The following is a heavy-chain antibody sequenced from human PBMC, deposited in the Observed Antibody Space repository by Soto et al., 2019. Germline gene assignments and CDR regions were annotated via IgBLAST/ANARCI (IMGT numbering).Heavy chain of an antibody. CDR2: IYYSGST. CDR3: ARCKYNWNYWSYFDY. CDR1: GGSVSSGSYY. Sequence: PSETLSLTCTVSGGSVSSGSYYWSWIRQPPGKGLEWIGYIYYSGSTNYNPSLKGRVTISVDTSKNQFSLKLSSVTAADTAVYYCARCKYNWNYWSYFDYWGQGTLVTVSS. V-gene: IGHV4-61*01. J-gene: IGHJ4*02. D-gene: IGHD1-7*01.